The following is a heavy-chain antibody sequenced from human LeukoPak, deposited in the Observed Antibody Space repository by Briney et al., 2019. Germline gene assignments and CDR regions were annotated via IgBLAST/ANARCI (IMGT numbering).Heavy chain of an antibody. V-gene: IGHV4-59*01. CDR3: ASALGYCSGGSCYSGDAFDI. Sequence: PSETLSLTCTVSGGSISSYYWSWIRQPPGKGLEWIGYIYYSGGTNYNPSLKSRVTISVDTSKNQFSLKLSSVTAADTAVYYCASALGYCSGGSCYSGDAFDIWGQGTMVTVSS. J-gene: IGHJ3*02. CDR1: GGSISSYY. CDR2: IYYSGGT. D-gene: IGHD2-15*01.